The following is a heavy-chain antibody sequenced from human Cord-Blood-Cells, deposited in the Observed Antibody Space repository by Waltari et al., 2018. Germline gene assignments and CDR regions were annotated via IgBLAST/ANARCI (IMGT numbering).Heavy chain of an antibody. V-gene: IGHV4-34*01. CDR1: VGSSSGYY. Sequence: QVQLQQWGAGLWKPSETLSLTCPVYVGSSSGYYCRWIRQPPGKGLEWIGENHQSGTTNHNPSLKGRVTISEDTSKNQFSLKLSSVTAADTAVYYCARLSGSYYFDYWGQGTLVTVSS. CDR3: ARLSGSYYFDY. D-gene: IGHD1-26*01. J-gene: IGHJ4*02. CDR2: NHQSGTT.